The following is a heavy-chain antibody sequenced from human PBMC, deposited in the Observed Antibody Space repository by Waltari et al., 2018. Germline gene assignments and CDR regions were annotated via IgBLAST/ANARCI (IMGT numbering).Heavy chain of an antibody. CDR3: ARSAVTTTRYWFDP. D-gene: IGHD4-17*01. V-gene: IGHV4-34*01. J-gene: IGHJ5*02. CDR1: GGSFSGYY. Sequence: QVQLQQWGAGLLKPSETLSLTCAVYGGSFSGYYWSWIRQPPGKGLEWIGEINHSGGTNYNPSLKRRVTISVDTSKNQFSLKLSSVTAADTAVYYCARSAVTTTRYWFDPWGQGTLVTVSS. CDR2: INHSGGT.